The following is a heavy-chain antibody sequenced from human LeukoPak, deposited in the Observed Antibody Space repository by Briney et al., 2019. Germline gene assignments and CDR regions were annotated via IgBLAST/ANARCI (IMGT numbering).Heavy chain of an antibody. CDR2: ISGSGGST. CDR1: GFTFSNFW. Sequence: GGSLRLSCAASGFTFSNFWMTCVRQAPGKGLEWVSGISGSGGSTYYSDSVSGRFTISRDNSNNTAFLQMNSLRDDDTAVYFCAKGRAYRVYASSDSWGQGTLVTVSS. J-gene: IGHJ4*02. V-gene: IGHV3-23*01. D-gene: IGHD3-16*01. CDR3: AKGRAYRVYASSDS.